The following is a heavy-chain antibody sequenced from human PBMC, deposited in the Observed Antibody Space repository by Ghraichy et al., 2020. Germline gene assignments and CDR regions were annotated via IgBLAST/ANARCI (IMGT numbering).Heavy chain of an antibody. CDR3: ARALGRAAAGAMGYFDL. CDR1: GGSISSYY. CDR2: IYYSGST. J-gene: IGHJ2*01. D-gene: IGHD6-13*01. V-gene: IGHV4-59*01. Sequence: SETLSLTCTVSGGSISSYYWSWIRQPPGKGLEWIGYIYYSGSTNYNPSLKSRVTISVDTSKNQFSLKLSSVTAADTAVYYCARALGRAAAGAMGYFDLWGRGTLVTVSS.